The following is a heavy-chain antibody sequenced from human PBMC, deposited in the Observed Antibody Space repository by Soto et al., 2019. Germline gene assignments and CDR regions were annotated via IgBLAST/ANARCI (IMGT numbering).Heavy chain of an antibody. CDR2: INHSGST. CDR3: ARLDIPYYYYGMDV. V-gene: IGHV4-34*01. J-gene: IGHJ6*02. Sequence: QVQLQQWGAGLLKPSETLSLTCAVYGGPFSGYYWSWIRQPPGKGLEWIGEINHSGSTNYNPSLKSRVTISVDTSKNQFSLKLSSVTAADTAVYYCARLDIPYYYYGMDVWGQGTTVTVSS. D-gene: IGHD2-2*03. CDR1: GGPFSGYY.